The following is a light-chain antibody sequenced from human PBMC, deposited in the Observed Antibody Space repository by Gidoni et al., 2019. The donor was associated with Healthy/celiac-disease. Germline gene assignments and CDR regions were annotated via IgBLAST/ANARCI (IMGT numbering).Light chain of an antibody. CDR1: SSDVGGYNY. Sequence: SVSGSPGQSITISCTGTSSDVGGYNYVSWYQQHPGKAPKLMIYEVSNRPSGVSNRFSGSKSGNTASLTISGLQAEDEADYYCSSYTSSSTQVFGGGTKLTVL. V-gene: IGLV2-14*01. J-gene: IGLJ3*02. CDR3: SSYTSSSTQV. CDR2: EVS.